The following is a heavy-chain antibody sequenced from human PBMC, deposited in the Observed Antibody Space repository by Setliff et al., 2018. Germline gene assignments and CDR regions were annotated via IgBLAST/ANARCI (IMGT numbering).Heavy chain of an antibody. CDR1: GFTLSTYG. D-gene: IGHD5-12*01. CDR2: IWYDGSNK. V-gene: IGHV3-33*08. J-gene: IGHJ6*03. CDR3: AREKMATNYYYYMDV. Sequence: PGGSLRLSCVASGFTLSTYGMHWVRQAPGKGLEWVAVIWYDGSNKYYADSVKGRFTISRDNSKNTLYLQMNSLRAEDTAVYYCAREKMATNYYYYMDVWGKGTTVTVSS.